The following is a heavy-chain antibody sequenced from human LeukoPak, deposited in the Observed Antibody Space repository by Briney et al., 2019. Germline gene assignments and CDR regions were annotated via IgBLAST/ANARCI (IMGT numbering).Heavy chain of an antibody. CDR1: GFTFSSYA. CDR2: ISHDGSNK. Sequence: GRSLRLSCAAPGFTFSSYAMHWVRQAPGKGLEWVAVISHDGSNKYYADPVKGRFTISRDNSKNTLYLQMNSLRTEDTAVYYCARDLTTYYDILTGYRSSNWFDPWGQGTLVTVSS. J-gene: IGHJ5*02. CDR3: ARDLTTYYDILTGYRSSNWFDP. V-gene: IGHV3-30*04. D-gene: IGHD3-9*01.